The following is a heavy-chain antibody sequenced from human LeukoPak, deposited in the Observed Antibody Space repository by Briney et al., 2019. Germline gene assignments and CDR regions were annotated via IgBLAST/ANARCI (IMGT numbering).Heavy chain of an antibody. CDR3: ARGDGYKLDRFDY. D-gene: IGHD5-24*01. CDR1: GGSISSSSYY. V-gene: IGHV4-39*01. CDR2: IYYSGST. Sequence: SETLSLTCTVSGGSISSSSYYWGWIRQPPGKGLEWIGSIYYSGSTYYNPSLKSRVTISVDTSKNQFSLKLSSVTAADTAVYYCARGDGYKLDRFDYWGQGTLVTVSS. J-gene: IGHJ4*02.